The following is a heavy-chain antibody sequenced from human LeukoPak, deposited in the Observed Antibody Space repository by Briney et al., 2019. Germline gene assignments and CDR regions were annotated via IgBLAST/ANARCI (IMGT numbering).Heavy chain of an antibody. CDR2: INPNSGDT. Sequence: ASVKVSCKAFGYTFTGYFIHRVRQAPGQGLEWMGRINPNSGDTNYEQTFQGRVTMTRDTSISTVYMDLSRLTSDDTAVYYCARDLSSTSNWELDYWGQGTPVTVSS. J-gene: IGHJ4*02. V-gene: IGHV1-2*06. CDR1: GYTFTGYF. CDR3: ARDLSSTSNWELDY. D-gene: IGHD7-27*01.